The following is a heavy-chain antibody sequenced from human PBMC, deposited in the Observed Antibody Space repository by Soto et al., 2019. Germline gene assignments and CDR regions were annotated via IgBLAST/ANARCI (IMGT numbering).Heavy chain of an antibody. CDR1: GYTFTSYG. J-gene: IGHJ6*02. CDR2: ISAYNGNT. D-gene: IGHD3-10*01. CDR3: ARDDKGSGSYYYYYGMDV. Sequence: ASVKVSCKASGYTFTSYGISWVRQAPGQGLEWMGWISAYNGNTNYAQKLQGRVTMTTDTSTSTAYMELRSLRSDDTAVYYCARDDKGSGSYYYYYGMDVWGQGTTVTVSS. V-gene: IGHV1-18*01.